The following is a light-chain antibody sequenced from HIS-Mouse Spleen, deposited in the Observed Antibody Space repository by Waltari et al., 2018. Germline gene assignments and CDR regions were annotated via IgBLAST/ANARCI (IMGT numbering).Light chain of an antibody. CDR2: DDS. CDR1: NIGRKS. V-gene: IGLV3-21*03. J-gene: IGLJ2*01. Sequence: SYVLTQPPSVSVAPGKTARITCGGTNIGRKSLHWYQQKPGQATVLVVYDDSDRPSGSPERFSGSNSGNTATLTISRVEAGDEADYYCQVWDSSSDHVVFGGGTKLTVL. CDR3: QVWDSSSDHVV.